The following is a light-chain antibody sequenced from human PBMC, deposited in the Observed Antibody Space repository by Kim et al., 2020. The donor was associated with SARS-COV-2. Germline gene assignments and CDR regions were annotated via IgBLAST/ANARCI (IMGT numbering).Light chain of an antibody. CDR2: DAS. CDR1: RSVIRL. J-gene: IGKJ4*01. Sequence: GSPGERATLYSRASRSVIRLLAWYQRSPGQVPRLLIYDASTRATGIAARFSGSGSATEFTLTISSLQSEDFAVYYCQQYNNWPLTFGGGTKVDIK. V-gene: IGKV3-15*01. CDR3: QQYNNWPLT.